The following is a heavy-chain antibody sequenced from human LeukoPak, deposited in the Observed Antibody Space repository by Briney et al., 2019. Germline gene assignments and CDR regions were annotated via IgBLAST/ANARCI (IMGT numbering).Heavy chain of an antibody. D-gene: IGHD3-10*01. Sequence: SETLSLTCAVYGGSFSGYYWSWIRQPPGKGLEWIGEINHSGSTNYNPSLKSRVTISVDTSKNQFSLKLSSVTAADTAVYYCARRSGRKKVGYYYYYMDVWGKGTAVTVSS. CDR3: ARRSGRKKVGYYYYYMDV. V-gene: IGHV4-34*01. CDR1: GGSFSGYY. CDR2: INHSGST. J-gene: IGHJ6*03.